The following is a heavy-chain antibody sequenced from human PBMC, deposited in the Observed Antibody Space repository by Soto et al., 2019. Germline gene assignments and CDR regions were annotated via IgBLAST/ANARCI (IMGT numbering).Heavy chain of an antibody. CDR3: ARDVWYYDIAYKWFVP. CDR2: ISAYNGNT. J-gene: IGHJ5*02. CDR1: GYTFTSYG. V-gene: IGHV1-18*01. Sequence: ASVKVSCKASGYTFTSYGISWLRQAPGQGLEWMGWISAYNGNTNYAQKLQGRVTMTTDTSTSTAYMELRSLRSDDTAVYYCARDVWYYDIAYKWFVPCGPRILGSVSS. D-gene: IGHD3-9*01.